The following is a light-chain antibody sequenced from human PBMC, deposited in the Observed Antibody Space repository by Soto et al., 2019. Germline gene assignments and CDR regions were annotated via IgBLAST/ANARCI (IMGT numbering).Light chain of an antibody. Sequence: EIVLTQSPGTLSLSPGERATLSCRASQSVSSSYLAWYQQKPGQALRLLIYGASSRATGIPDRFSGSGSGTDFTLTISRLEPEDFAVYYCQQYGSSSLTXGGGTKVDIK. CDR3: QQYGSSSLT. V-gene: IGKV3-20*01. CDR1: QSVSSSY. CDR2: GAS. J-gene: IGKJ4*01.